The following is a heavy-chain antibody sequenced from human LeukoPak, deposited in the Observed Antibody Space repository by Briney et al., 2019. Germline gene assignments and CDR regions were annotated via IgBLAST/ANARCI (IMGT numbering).Heavy chain of an antibody. CDR1: GFTFSSYG. Sequence: GGSLRLSCAASGFTFSSYGMPWVRQAPGKGLEWVAVISYDGSNKYYADSVKGRFTISRDNSKNTLHLQMNSLRAEDTAVYYCAKEYSSSSYYFDYWGQGTLVTVSS. V-gene: IGHV3-30*18. CDR2: ISYDGSNK. J-gene: IGHJ4*02. D-gene: IGHD6-6*01. CDR3: AKEYSSSSYYFDY.